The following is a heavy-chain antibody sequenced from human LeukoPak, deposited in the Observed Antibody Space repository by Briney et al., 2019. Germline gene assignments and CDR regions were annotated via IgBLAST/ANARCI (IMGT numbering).Heavy chain of an antibody. CDR2: ISSNGGST. J-gene: IGHJ2*01. Sequence: PGGSLRLSCAASGFTFSSYAMHWVRQAPGKGLEYVSAISSNGGSTYYANSVKGRFTISRDNSKNTLYLQMGSLRAEDMAVYYCAREPYWNWYFDLWGPGTLVTVSS. CDR1: GFTFSSYA. V-gene: IGHV3-64*01. D-gene: IGHD2-15*01. CDR3: AREPYWNWYFDL.